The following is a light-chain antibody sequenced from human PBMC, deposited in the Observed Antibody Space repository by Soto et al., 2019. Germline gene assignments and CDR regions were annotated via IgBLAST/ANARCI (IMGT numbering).Light chain of an antibody. Sequence: QSVLTQPASVSGSPGQSITISCTGTNSDPGTYNLVSWYQQLPGKAPKTIIYEVTKRPSGVSKRFSGSKSGNTASLTISGLQAEDEADYYCCSYVGSDIFYVFGTGTKVTVL. CDR3: CSYVGSDIFYV. J-gene: IGLJ1*01. CDR1: NSDPGTYNL. CDR2: EVT. V-gene: IGLV2-23*02.